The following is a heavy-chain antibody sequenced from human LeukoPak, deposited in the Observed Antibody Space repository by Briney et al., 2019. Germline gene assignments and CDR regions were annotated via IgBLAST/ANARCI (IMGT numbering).Heavy chain of an antibody. CDR1: GFTFSSYG. Sequence: GGSLRLSCAASGFTFSSYGMHWVRQAPGEGLEWVAVIWYDGSNKYYADSVKGRFTISRDNSKNTLYLQMNSLRAEDTAVYYCARDGWGTTVIYYYYYGMDVWGQGTTVTASS. CDR2: IWYDGSNK. CDR3: ARDGWGTTVIYYYYYGMDV. V-gene: IGHV3-33*01. J-gene: IGHJ6*02. D-gene: IGHD4-17*01.